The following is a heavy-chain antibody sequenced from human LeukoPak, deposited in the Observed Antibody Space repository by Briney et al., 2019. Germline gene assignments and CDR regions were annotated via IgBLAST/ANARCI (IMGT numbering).Heavy chain of an antibody. D-gene: IGHD1-26*01. J-gene: IGHJ4*02. CDR1: GFTFSSYS. CDR2: ISSSSSSYI. CDR3: ASYLPIVGATSYFDY. Sequence: GGSLRLSCVASGFTFSSYSMNWVRQAPGKGLEWVSSISSSSSSYIYYADSVKGRFTISRDNAKNSLYLQMNSLRAEDTAVYYCASYLPIVGATSYFDYWGQGTLVTVSS. V-gene: IGHV3-21*01.